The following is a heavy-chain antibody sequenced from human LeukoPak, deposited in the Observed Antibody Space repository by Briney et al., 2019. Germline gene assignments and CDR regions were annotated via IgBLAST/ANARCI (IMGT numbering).Heavy chain of an antibody. J-gene: IGHJ2*01. CDR1: GFTFSSYE. D-gene: IGHD2-21*02. Sequence: GGSLRLSCAASGFTFSSYEMNWVRQAPGKGLEWVSYISSSGSTIYYADSVKGRFTISRDNAKNSLYLQMNSLRAEDTAVYYCARGAVVVTFDAFDLWGRGTLVTVSS. V-gene: IGHV3-48*03. CDR3: ARGAVVVTFDAFDL. CDR2: ISSSGSTI.